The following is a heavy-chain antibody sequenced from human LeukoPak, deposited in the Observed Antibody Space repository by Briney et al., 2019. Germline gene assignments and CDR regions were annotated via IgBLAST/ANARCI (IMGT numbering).Heavy chain of an antibody. CDR2: IYTSGST. CDR3: AIIGYCSSTSCHDY. J-gene: IGHJ4*02. V-gene: IGHV4-4*09. CDR1: GGSISSYY. Sequence: SETLSLTCTVSGGSISSYYWSWIRQPPGKGLEWIGYIYTSGSTNYNPSLKSRVTISVDTSKNQFSLKLSSVTAADTAVYYCAIIGYCSSTSCHDYWGQGTLVTVSS. D-gene: IGHD2-2*01.